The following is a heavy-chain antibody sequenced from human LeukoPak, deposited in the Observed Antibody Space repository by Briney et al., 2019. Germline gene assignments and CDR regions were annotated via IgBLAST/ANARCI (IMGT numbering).Heavy chain of an antibody. D-gene: IGHD1-26*01. J-gene: IGHJ4*02. CDR2: ISYDGSNK. CDR1: GFTFSSYA. Sequence: PGRSLRLSCAASGFTFSSYAMHWVRQAPGKGLEWVAVISYDGSNKYYADSVRGRFTISRDNSKNTLYLQMNSLRAEDTAVYYCARAKGWELLDYWGQGTLVTVSS. V-gene: IGHV3-30-3*01. CDR3: ARAKGWELLDY.